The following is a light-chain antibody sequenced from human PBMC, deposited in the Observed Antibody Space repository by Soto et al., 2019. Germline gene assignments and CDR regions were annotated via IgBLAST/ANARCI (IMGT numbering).Light chain of an antibody. V-gene: IGKV1-5*01. CDR1: QSVRSW. CDR2: DAS. Sequence: DIPMTQSASTLSASLGDRVTITCGASQSVRSWLAWYQQKPGRAPKFLIYDASSLESGVPSRFSGSRYGTEFTLTISNLQTDDFATYYCQQYDNYPLTFGGGTKVDIK. J-gene: IGKJ4*01. CDR3: QQYDNYPLT.